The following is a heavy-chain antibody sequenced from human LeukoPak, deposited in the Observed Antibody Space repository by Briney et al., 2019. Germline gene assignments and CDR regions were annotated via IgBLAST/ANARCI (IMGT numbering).Heavy chain of an antibody. Sequence: TGGSLRLSCAASGFTFSNAWMSWVRQAPGKGLEWVGLIKSKTDGGTTDYAAPVKGRFTISRDDSKNTLYLQMNSLKTEDTAVYYCTTSSWYAKGRYWGQGTLVTVSS. D-gene: IGHD6-13*01. CDR2: IKSKTDGGTT. CDR1: GFTFSNAW. CDR3: TTSSWYAKGRY. J-gene: IGHJ4*02. V-gene: IGHV3-15*01.